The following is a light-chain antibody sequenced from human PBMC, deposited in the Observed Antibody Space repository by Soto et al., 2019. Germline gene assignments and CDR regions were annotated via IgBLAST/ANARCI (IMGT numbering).Light chain of an antibody. CDR2: GAS. CDR3: QQYGSSLPIT. J-gene: IGKJ5*01. CDR1: QSVSSSY. Sequence: EIVLTQSPGTLSLSPGERATLSCRASQSVSSSYLAWYQQKPGQAPRLLIYGASSRATGIPDRFSGSGSGTDFTLTISRLHPEDVAVYYCQQYGSSLPITFGQGTRLEI. V-gene: IGKV3-20*01.